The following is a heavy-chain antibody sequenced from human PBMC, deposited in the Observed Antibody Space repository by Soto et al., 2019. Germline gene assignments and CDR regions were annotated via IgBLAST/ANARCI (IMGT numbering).Heavy chain of an antibody. J-gene: IGHJ4*02. CDR1: GFTFSSYA. D-gene: IGHD3-22*01. CDR3: AKDPDYYDSSGYDY. Sequence: GGSLRLSCAASGFTFSSYAMSWVRQAPGKGLEWVSAISSSGGSTYYADSVKGRFTISRDNSKNTLYLQMNSLRAEDTAVYYCAKDPDYYDSSGYDYWGQGTLVTVSS. CDR2: ISSSGGST. V-gene: IGHV3-23*01.